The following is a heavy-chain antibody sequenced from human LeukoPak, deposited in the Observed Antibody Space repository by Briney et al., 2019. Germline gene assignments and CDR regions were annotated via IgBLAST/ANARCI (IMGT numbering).Heavy chain of an antibody. CDR1: GGSFSGYY. V-gene: IGHV4-34*01. Sequence: PSETLSLTCAVYGGSFSGYYWSWIRQPPGKGLEWIGEINYSGSTNYNPSLKSRVTISVDTSKNQFSLKLSSVTAADTAVYYCARQWELPAFDIWGQGTMVTVSS. CDR2: INYSGST. J-gene: IGHJ3*02. CDR3: ARQWELPAFDI. D-gene: IGHD1-26*01.